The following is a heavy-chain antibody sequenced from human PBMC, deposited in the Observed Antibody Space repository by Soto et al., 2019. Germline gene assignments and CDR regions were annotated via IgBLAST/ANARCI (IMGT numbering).Heavy chain of an antibody. CDR2: IYYRGST. D-gene: IGHD3-22*01. J-gene: IGHJ6*02. CDR1: GGSISSYY. CDR3: ARFRSSGYYYPWTYYYYGMDV. Sequence: SETLSLTCTVSGGSISSYYWSWIRQPPGKGLEWIGYIYYRGSTNYNPSLKSRVTISVGTSKNQFSLELSSVTAAETAVYYCARFRSSGYYYPWTYYYYGMDVWGQGTTVTVS. V-gene: IGHV4-59*01.